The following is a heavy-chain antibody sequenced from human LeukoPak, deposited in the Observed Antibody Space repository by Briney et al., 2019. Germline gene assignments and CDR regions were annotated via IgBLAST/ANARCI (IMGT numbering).Heavy chain of an antibody. CDR3: ARDDHGDYYFDY. CDR1: GFTFNNYW. D-gene: IGHD4-17*01. Sequence: GGSLRLSCAASGFTFNNYWMHWVRQAPGKGLVWVSRIDSDGSNTNYADSVKGRFTVSRDNAKNTLYLQMNSLRAEDTAVYYCARDDHGDYYFDYWGQGTLVTVSS. J-gene: IGHJ4*02. CDR2: IDSDGSNT. V-gene: IGHV3-74*01.